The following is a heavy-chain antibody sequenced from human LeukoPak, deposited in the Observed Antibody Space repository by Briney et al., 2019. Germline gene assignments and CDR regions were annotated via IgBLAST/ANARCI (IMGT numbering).Heavy chain of an antibody. CDR2: ISGSGGST. Sequence: PGGPLRLSCAASGFTFSSYATSWVRQAPGKGLEWVSAISGSGGSTYYADSVRGRFTISRDNSKNTLYLQMNSLRAEDTAVYYCAKSADYYGSGSYFVYYGMDVWGQGTTVTVSS. V-gene: IGHV3-23*01. CDR3: AKSADYYGSGSYFVYYGMDV. J-gene: IGHJ6*02. CDR1: GFTFSSYA. D-gene: IGHD3-10*01.